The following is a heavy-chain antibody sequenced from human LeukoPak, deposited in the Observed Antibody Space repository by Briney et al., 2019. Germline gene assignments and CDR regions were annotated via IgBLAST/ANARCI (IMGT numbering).Heavy chain of an antibody. CDR2: IYYSGST. D-gene: IGHD6-19*01. CDR3: ARDQRRSSGWYSSGWFDP. J-gene: IGHJ5*02. V-gene: IGHV4-39*07. Sequence: SETLSLTFTVSGGSIISSSYYCGWIRQPPRKGLEWIGSIYYSGSTYYNPSLKSRVTISVDTSKNQFSLKLSSVTAADTAVYYCARDQRRSSGWYSSGWFDPWGQGTLVTVSS. CDR1: GGSIISSSYY.